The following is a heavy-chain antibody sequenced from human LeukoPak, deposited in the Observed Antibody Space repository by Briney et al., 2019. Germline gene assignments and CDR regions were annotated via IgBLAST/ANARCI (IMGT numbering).Heavy chain of an antibody. J-gene: IGHJ4*02. CDR3: ARIRYGDYHYYFDY. CDR2: IFSNDEK. D-gene: IGHD4-17*01. V-gene: IGHV2-26*01. CDR1: GFSLSNARMG. Sequence: SGPVLVKPTETLTLTCTVSGFSLSNARMGVSWIRQPPGKALEWLAHIFSNDEKSYNTSLKSRLTISKDTSKSQVVLTMTNMDPVDTATYYCARIRYGDYHYYFDYWGQGTLVTVSS.